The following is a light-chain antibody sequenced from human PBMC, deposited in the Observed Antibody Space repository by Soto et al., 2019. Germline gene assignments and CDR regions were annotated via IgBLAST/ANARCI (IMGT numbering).Light chain of an antibody. CDR1: SSNIGSNY. Sequence: QSVLTQPPSASGTPGQTVTISSSGSSSNIGSNYVFWYQHLPGTAPKLLIYGNNQRPSGVPDRFSGSRSGTSASLAISGLRPEDEADYYCAVWGDSLSGVVFGGGTKVTVL. CDR3: AVWGDSLSGVV. CDR2: GNN. V-gene: IGLV1-47*01. J-gene: IGLJ3*02.